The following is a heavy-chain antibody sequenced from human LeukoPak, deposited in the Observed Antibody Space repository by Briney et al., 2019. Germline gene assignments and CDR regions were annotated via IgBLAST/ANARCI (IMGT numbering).Heavy chain of an antibody. Sequence: LETLSLTRTVSGGSPCGYYWSWTRQTPRRGLERFGYVHTNGDTNYNPSPKSRVTISLDTSKNQFSLSLTSVTAADTAVYYWVKYNLTPTVYSLDIWGQGTGDSVST. CDR1: GGSPCGYY. J-gene: IGHJ3*02. D-gene: IGHD1-14*01. CDR3: VKYNLTPTVYSLDI. CDR2: VHTNGDT. V-gene: IGHV4-59*01.